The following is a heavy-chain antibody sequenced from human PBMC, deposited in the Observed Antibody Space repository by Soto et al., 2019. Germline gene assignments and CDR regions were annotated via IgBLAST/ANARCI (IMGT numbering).Heavy chain of an antibody. CDR1: GYTFTGYY. D-gene: IGHD6-13*01. V-gene: IGHV1-2*02. Sequence: QVQLVQSGAEVKKPGASVKVSCKASGYTFTGYYMHWVRQAPGQGLEWMGWINPNSGGTNYAQKLQGRVTMTRDTYSSTAYMELSRLRSDDTAVYYCARVRAAAGPIQYYFDYWGQGTLVTVSS. J-gene: IGHJ4*02. CDR3: ARVRAAAGPIQYYFDY. CDR2: INPNSGGT.